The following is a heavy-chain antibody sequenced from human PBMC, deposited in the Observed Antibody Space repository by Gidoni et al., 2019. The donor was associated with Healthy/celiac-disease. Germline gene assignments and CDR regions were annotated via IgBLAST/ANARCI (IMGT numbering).Heavy chain of an antibody. CDR1: GFTFSSYG. Sequence: QVQLVESGGGVVQPGRSLRRFCAASGFTFSSYGMHGVRHAPGQGLAWVAVIWYDGSNKYYADSVKGRFTISRDNSKNTLYLQMNSLRAEDTAVYYCARGTAMKSFDYWGQGTLVTVSS. V-gene: IGHV3-33*01. CDR3: ARGTAMKSFDY. J-gene: IGHJ4*02. CDR2: IWYDGSNK. D-gene: IGHD5-18*01.